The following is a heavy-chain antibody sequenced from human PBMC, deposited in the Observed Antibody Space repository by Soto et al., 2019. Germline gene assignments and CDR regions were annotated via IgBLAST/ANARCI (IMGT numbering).Heavy chain of an antibody. Sequence: NPSETLSLTCSVSGGSINYNSYYWVWIRQPPGKGLEWDGGICYTGTTYYSPSQKDRVTISDASSKNSFSHNLTSVTAADTAFYFCARLVVVAPVANSWGQGTLVTVSS. V-gene: IGHV4-39*02. D-gene: IGHD2-15*01. CDR3: ARLVVVAPVANS. CDR1: GGSINYNSYY. J-gene: IGHJ5*02. CDR2: ICYTGTT.